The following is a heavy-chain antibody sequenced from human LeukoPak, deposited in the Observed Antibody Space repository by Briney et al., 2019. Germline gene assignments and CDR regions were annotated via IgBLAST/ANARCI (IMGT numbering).Heavy chain of an antibody. V-gene: IGHV4-30-2*01. Sequence: PSETLSLTCAVSGGSISSGGYSWSWIRQPPGKGLEWIGYIYHSGSTYYNPSLKSRVTISVDTSKNQFSLKLSSVTAADTAVYYCARHGLSNYDFWSGYYTGNWFDPWGQGTLVTVSS. CDR2: IYHSGST. D-gene: IGHD3-3*01. J-gene: IGHJ5*02. CDR3: ARHGLSNYDFWSGYYTGNWFDP. CDR1: GGSISSGGYS.